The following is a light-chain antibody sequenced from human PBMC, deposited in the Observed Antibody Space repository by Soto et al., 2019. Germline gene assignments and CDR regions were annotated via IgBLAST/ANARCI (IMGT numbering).Light chain of an antibody. CDR1: QTISSW. V-gene: IGKV1-5*03. CDR2: KAS. CDR3: QQYSHLIT. Sequence: DLHMTQSPSTLSGSVGYIVTITCRASQTISSWLAWYQQKPGKAPKLLIYKASTLKSGVPSRFSGSGSGTDFTFTISSLQPEDIATYYCQQYSHLITFGQGTRLEIK. J-gene: IGKJ5*01.